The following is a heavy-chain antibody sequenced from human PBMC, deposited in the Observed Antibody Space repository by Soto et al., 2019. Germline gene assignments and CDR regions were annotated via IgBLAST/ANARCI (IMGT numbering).Heavy chain of an antibody. D-gene: IGHD2-15*01. Sequence: KSSETLSLTCSVSGGSISSSSHFWGWIRQSPGKGLEWIGTVYYSGNAYFSPSLKSRVTISVDTSKNQFSLDLSSVTAADTAVYYCARHENIVVVAAATAFDIWGQGTMVTVSS. J-gene: IGHJ3*02. CDR2: VYYSGNA. V-gene: IGHV4-39*01. CDR1: GGSISSSSHF. CDR3: ARHENIVVVAAATAFDI.